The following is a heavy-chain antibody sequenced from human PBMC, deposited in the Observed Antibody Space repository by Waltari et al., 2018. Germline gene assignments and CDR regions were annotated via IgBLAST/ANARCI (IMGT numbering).Heavy chain of an antibody. J-gene: IGHJ4*02. D-gene: IGHD2-15*01. Sequence: QLKLQESGPGLVKPSGTLSLTCGVSGDSVSSTSWWSWVRQSPGKGLEWIGQVHGSGRTNYNPSFASRVTMSLDTSNNHISLSVTSATAADTAVYYCARDRGRGLYLDSWGPGTQVTVSP. CDR1: GDSVSSTSW. V-gene: IGHV4-4*02. CDR3: ARDRGRGLYLDS. CDR2: VHGSGRT.